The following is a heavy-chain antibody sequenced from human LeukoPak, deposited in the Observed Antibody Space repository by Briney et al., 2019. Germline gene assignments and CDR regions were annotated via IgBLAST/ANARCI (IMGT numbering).Heavy chain of an antibody. CDR2: IYYSGST. Sequence: SETLSLTCTVSGGSISSSSYYWGWIRQPPGKGLEWIGSIYYSGSTYYNPSLKSRVTISVDTSKNQFSLKLSSVTAADTAVYYCARYNADSSGYYLDWFDPWGQGTLVTVSS. D-gene: IGHD3-22*01. V-gene: IGHV4-39*07. CDR3: ARYNADSSGYYLDWFDP. J-gene: IGHJ5*02. CDR1: GGSISSSSYY.